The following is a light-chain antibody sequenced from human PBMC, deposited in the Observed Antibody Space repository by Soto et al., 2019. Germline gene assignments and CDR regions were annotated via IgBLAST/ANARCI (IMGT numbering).Light chain of an antibody. CDR1: HSVSTSS. J-gene: IGKJ1*01. CDR3: QQYGSSPRT. CDR2: GAS. Sequence: EIVLTQSPVTLSLSPGERPTPSSRTSHSVSTSSLAWYQQKPGQAPRLLIYGASSRATGIPDRFSGSGSGTDFTLTISRLEPEDFAVYYCQQYGSSPRTFGQGTKV. V-gene: IGKV3-20*01.